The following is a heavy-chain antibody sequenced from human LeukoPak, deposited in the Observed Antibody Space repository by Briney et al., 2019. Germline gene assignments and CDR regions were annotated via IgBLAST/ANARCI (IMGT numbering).Heavy chain of an antibody. D-gene: IGHD1-26*01. J-gene: IGHJ4*02. CDR1: GGSFSGYY. CDR3: ARGRVGAY. V-gene: IGHV4-34*01. Sequence: SETLSLTCAVYGGSFSGYYWSWIRQPPGKGLEWIGEINHSGSTNYNPSLKSRVTISVDTSENQFSLKLSSVTAADTAVYYCARGRVGAYWGQGTLVTVSS. CDR2: INHSGST.